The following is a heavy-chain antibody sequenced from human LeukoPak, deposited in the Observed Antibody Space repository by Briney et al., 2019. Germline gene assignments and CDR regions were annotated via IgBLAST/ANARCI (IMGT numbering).Heavy chain of an antibody. CDR3: ARDQVGIFDY. CDR1: GFTFTSYW. J-gene: IGHJ4*02. Sequence: GGSLRLSCAASGFTFTSYWMSWVRQAPGKGLEWVAIIDQDGSEKNYVDSVKGRFTISRDNAKNSLYLQLNSLRAEDTAVYYCARDQVGIFDYWGQGTLVTVSS. V-gene: IGHV3-7*01. CDR2: IDQDGSEK. D-gene: IGHD1-26*01.